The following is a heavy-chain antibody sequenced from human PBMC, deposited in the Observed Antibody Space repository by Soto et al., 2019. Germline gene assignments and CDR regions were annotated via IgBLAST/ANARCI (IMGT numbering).Heavy chain of an antibody. CDR3: ARTSSTYRRFDP. J-gene: IGHJ5*02. D-gene: IGHD2-2*01. V-gene: IGHV4-34*01. CDR2: INQSGST. CDR1: GGTFSGYY. Sequence: QVQLQQWGAGLLKPSETLSLSCGVYGGTFSGYYWSWLRQPPGKGLEWIGEINQSGSTNYNPSLKSRVTISLDASKNQFSLKLSSVTAADTAVYYCARTSSTYRRFDPWGQGTLVTVSS.